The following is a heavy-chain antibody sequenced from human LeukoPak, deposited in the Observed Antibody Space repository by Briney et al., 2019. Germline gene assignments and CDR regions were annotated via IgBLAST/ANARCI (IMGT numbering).Heavy chain of an antibody. Sequence: PGGSLRLSCAASGFTFSSYAMSWVRQAPGKGLEWVSAISGSGGSTYYADSVKGRFTISRDNSENTLYLHMNSLRVEDTAVYFCARGGTPGYSSGRIDYWGQGTLVTVSS. D-gene: IGHD6-19*01. CDR1: GFTFSSYA. CDR3: ARGGTPGYSSGRIDY. J-gene: IGHJ4*02. CDR2: ISGSGGST. V-gene: IGHV3-23*01.